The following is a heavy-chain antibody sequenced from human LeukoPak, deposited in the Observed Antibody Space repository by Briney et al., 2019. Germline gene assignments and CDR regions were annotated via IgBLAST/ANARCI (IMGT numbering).Heavy chain of an antibody. J-gene: IGHJ2*01. CDR3: ARAGYGGFSIYFDL. V-gene: IGHV3-30*04. CDR2: ISYDGNTI. CDR1: GLTFSSYA. Sequence: GGSLRLSCEASGLTFSSYAMDWVRKAPGKGLEWVAFISYDGNTIYYADSLKGRFTISRDNAKNSMYLQMNSLRPEDTAVYYCARAGYGGFSIYFDLWGRGTLVTVSS. D-gene: IGHD4-23*01.